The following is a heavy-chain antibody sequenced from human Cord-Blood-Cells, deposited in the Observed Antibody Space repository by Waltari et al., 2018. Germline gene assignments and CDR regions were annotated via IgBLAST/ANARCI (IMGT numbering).Heavy chain of an antibody. J-gene: IGHJ4*02. CDR3: AIPPSWGGRDY. CDR2: LRYDGSNK. CDR1: GCTFSSYA. Sequence: QVELVESGGGVVQPGGSLRLPCAASGCTFSSYAMHGVRQAPGKGLEWVAFLRYDGSNKYYADSVKGRFTISRDNSKNTLYLQMNSLRAEDTAVYYCAIPPSWGGRDYWGQGTLVTVSS. V-gene: IGHV3-30*02. D-gene: IGHD6-13*01.